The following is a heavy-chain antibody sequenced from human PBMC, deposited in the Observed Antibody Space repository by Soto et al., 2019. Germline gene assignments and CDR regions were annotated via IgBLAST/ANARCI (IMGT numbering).Heavy chain of an antibody. V-gene: IGHV5-10-1*01. CDR2: IDPSDSYT. CDR1: GYSFTSYW. Sequence: PGESLKISCKGSGYSFTSYWISWVRQMPGKGLEWMGRIDPSDSYTNYSPSFQGHVTISADKSISTAYLQWSSLKASDTAMYYCAILFWGSYRLSDGMDVWGQGTTVTVSS. D-gene: IGHD3-16*02. J-gene: IGHJ6*02. CDR3: AILFWGSYRLSDGMDV.